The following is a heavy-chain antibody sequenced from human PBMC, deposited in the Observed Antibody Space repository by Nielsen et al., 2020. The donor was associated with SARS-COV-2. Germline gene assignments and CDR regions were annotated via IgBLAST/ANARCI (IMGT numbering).Heavy chain of an antibody. CDR3: ARGPGSYYDFWSGSLDYNWFDP. Sequence: WVRQAPGQGLEWMGRINPNSGGTNYAQKFQGRVTMTRDTSTSTVYMELSSLRSEDTAVYYCARGPGSYYDFWSGSLDYNWFDPWGQGTLVTVSS. V-gene: IGHV1-2*06. CDR2: INPNSGGT. J-gene: IGHJ5*02. D-gene: IGHD3-3*01.